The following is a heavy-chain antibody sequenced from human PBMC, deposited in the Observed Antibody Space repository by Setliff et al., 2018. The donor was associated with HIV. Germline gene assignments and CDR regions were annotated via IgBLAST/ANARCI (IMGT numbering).Heavy chain of an antibody. CDR1: GYTFTNYW. D-gene: IGHD2-15*01. V-gene: IGHV5-51*01. J-gene: IGHJ3*02. CDR2: FYPGDSDA. CDR3: ARQRVVATTKLDAFDI. Sequence: PGESLKISCKASGYTFTNYWIGWVRQLPGKGLEWMGIFYPGDSDARYSPSFQGQITFSADKSVTTAYLQWSSLKASETATYYCARQRVVATTKLDAFDIWGQGTMVTVSS.